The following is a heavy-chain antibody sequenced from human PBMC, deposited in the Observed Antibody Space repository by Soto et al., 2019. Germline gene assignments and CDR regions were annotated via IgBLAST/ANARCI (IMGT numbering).Heavy chain of an antibody. CDR1: GYTFTSYG. CDR2: ISAYNGNT. Sequence: QVQLVQSGAEVKKPGASVKVSCKASGYTFTSYGISWVRQAPGQGLEWMGWISAYNGNTNYVQKLQGRVTMTTDTSTSTAYMELRSLRSDDTAVYYCTRDGDDYGDYTYCQHGGQGTLVTVSS. V-gene: IGHV1-18*01. CDR3: TRDGDDYGDYTYCQH. D-gene: IGHD4-17*01. J-gene: IGHJ1*01.